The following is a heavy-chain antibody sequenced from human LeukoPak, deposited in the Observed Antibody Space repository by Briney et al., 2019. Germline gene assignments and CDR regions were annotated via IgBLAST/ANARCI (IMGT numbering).Heavy chain of an antibody. CDR2: ISSSGSTI. Sequence: GGSLRLSCAASGFTFSDYYMSWIRQAPGKGLEWVSYISSSGSTIYYADSVKGRFTTSRDNAKNSLYLQMNSLRAEDTAVYYCARDAEVVVTASGVAFDIWGQGTMVTVSS. CDR1: GFTFSDYY. J-gene: IGHJ3*02. D-gene: IGHD2-21*02. V-gene: IGHV3-11*01. CDR3: ARDAEVVVTASGVAFDI.